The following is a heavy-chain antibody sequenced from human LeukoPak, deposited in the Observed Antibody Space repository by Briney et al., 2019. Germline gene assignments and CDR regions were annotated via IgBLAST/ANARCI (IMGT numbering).Heavy chain of an antibody. CDR3: ARNYYFDY. CDR2: INHSGST. Sequence: PSETLSLTCAVYGGSFSGYYWSWIRQPPGKGLEWIGEINHSGSTNYNPSLKSRVTISVDTSKNQFSLKLSSVTAADTAVYYCARNYYFDYWGQGTLVTVSS. V-gene: IGHV4-34*01. J-gene: IGHJ4*02. CDR1: GGSFSGYY.